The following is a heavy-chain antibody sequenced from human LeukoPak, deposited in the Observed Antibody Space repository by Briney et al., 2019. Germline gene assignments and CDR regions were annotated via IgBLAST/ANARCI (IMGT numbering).Heavy chain of an antibody. V-gene: IGHV3-11*04. Sequence: GGSLRLSCAASGFRFSGHYMSWIRQAPGKGPEWISYISSTITTTYYADSVKGRFTISRDNAKNSLHLQMSNLRAEDTAVYYCARGDCSATNCYYFDYWRQGTLVTVSS. D-gene: IGHD2-2*01. J-gene: IGHJ4*02. CDR3: ARGDCSATNCYYFDY. CDR2: ISSTITTT. CDR1: GFRFSGHY.